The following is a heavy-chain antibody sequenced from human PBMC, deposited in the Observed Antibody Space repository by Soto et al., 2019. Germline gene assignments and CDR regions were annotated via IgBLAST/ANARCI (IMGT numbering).Heavy chain of an antibody. J-gene: IGHJ4*02. CDR2: IYYRGNA. Sequence: QLQLQESGPGLVKPSETLSLTCSVSDDSINSDKYYWGWIRQPPGKGLEWIGSIYYRGNAYYNPSPQTRGTISLDKSKSQFSLKLNSVTAADSAVYFCARLEGLATISYYFDFWGPGALVTVSS. D-gene: IGHD3-9*01. V-gene: IGHV4-39*01. CDR3: ARLEGLATISYYFDF. CDR1: DDSINSDKYY.